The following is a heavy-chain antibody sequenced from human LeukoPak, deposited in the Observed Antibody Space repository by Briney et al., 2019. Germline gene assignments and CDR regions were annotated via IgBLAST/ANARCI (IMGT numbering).Heavy chain of an antibody. Sequence: GGSLRLSCAASGFTFSSYAMSWVRQAPGKGLEWVAVISYDGSNKYYADSVKGRFTISRDNSKNTLYLQMNSLRAEDTAVYYCAKEAYYYGSGSLDYWGQGTLVTVSS. V-gene: IGHV3-30*18. CDR2: ISYDGSNK. D-gene: IGHD3-10*01. CDR1: GFTFSSYA. J-gene: IGHJ4*02. CDR3: AKEAYYYGSGSLDY.